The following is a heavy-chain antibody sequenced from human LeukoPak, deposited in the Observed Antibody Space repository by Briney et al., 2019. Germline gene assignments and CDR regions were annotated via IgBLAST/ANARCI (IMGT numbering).Heavy chain of an antibody. J-gene: IGHJ4*02. V-gene: IGHV3-74*01. Sequence: GGSLRLSCAASGFMFSSYWMHWVRQAPGKGLVWVSRVNPDGRSTSHADSVKGRFTMSRDNARDTLYLQMNSLRAEDTAFYYCARDGGARSYYDSSLHPFDYWGQGSLVTVSS. D-gene: IGHD3-22*01. CDR1: GFMFSSYW. CDR2: VNPDGRST. CDR3: ARDGGARSYYDSSLHPFDY.